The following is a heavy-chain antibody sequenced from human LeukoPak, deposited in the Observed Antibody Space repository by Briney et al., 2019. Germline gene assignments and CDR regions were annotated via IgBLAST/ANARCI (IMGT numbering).Heavy chain of an antibody. V-gene: IGHV4-39*02. CDR2: THYSGET. CDR1: GFYIYTGGYY. D-gene: IGHD1-26*01. CDR3: ARQTTGSFQWTFDN. Sequence: TSETLSLTCTVSGFYIYTGGYYWGWIRRPPGKGLGWIGTTHYSGETFYNPTLKSRVTMSVDTSRNHFSLRLDSVTAADTAVYYCARQTTGSFQWTFDNWGLGTLVTVSS. J-gene: IGHJ4*02.